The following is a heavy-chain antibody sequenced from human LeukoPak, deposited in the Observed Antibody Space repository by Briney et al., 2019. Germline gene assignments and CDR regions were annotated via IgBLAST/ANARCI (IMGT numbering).Heavy chain of an antibody. CDR3: ARENTAVPGGDC. CDR2: IKQDGSEK. D-gene: IGHD5-18*01. J-gene: IGHJ4*02. Sequence: PGGSLRLSCTASGFTLSSYAMSWVRQAPGKGLEWVANIKQDGSEKYYVDSVKGRFAISRDNAKNSVYLQMNGLRAEDTAVYYCARENTAVPGGDCWGQGTLVTVSS. CDR1: GFTLSSYA. V-gene: IGHV3-7*01.